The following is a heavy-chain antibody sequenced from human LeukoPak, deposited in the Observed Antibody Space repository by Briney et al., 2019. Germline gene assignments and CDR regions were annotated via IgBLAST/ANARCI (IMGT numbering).Heavy chain of an antibody. CDR3: ARDLLAVATAPSNYYYYYMDV. D-gene: IGHD2-21*02. V-gene: IGHV4-61*02. CDR2: IYTSGST. Sequence: SETLSLTCTVSGGSISSGSYYWSWIRQPAGKGLEWIGRIYTSGSTNYNPSLKSRVTISVDTSKNQFSLKLSSVTAADTAVYYCARDLLAVATAPSNYYYYYMDVWGKGTTVTVSS. CDR1: GGSISSGSYY. J-gene: IGHJ6*03.